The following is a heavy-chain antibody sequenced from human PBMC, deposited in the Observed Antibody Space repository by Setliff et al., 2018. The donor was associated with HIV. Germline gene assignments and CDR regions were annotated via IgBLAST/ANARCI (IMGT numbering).Heavy chain of an antibody. J-gene: IGHJ6*03. Sequence: ASVKVSCKASGYNFSTYGISWVRQAPGQGLEWMGWISASNGNTHYAQKVQGRVTLTTDTSTNTAYMELRSPRSDDAAVYYCAQTTPQPHYYYYVDVWGKATTVTVSS. D-gene: IGHD4-4*01. CDR1: GYNFSTYG. CDR3: AQTTPQPHYYYYVDV. V-gene: IGHV1-18*01. CDR2: ISASNGNT.